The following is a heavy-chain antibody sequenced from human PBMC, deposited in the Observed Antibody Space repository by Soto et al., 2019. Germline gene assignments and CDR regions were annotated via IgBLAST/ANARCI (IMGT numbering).Heavy chain of an antibody. CDR1: GFSLSTSGVA. J-gene: IGHJ5*01. V-gene: IGHV2-5*02. CDR2: IYWDDDK. Sequence: QITLKESGPTLVKPTQTLTLTCTFSGFSLSTSGVAVGWIRQPPGRALEWLALIYWDDDKRYSPSLKSRLSITKDTSKDQVDLTMTDIDPVDTATDYCAHRRDQLVSWGQGTLVTVSS. D-gene: IGHD2-21*01. CDR3: AHRRDQLVS.